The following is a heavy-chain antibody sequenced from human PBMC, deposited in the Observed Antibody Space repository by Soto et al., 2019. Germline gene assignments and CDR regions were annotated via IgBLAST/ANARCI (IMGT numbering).Heavy chain of an antibody. Sequence: GGSLRLSCAASGFSFGTYAIHWVRQAPGKGLEWVAVISYDGSNRYYADSVKGRFTISRDNSKNTLYLQMDSLRPEDTAVYYCARDGKYYDTSGYFDYWGQGTLVIVSS. D-gene: IGHD3-22*01. V-gene: IGHV3-30-3*01. J-gene: IGHJ4*02. CDR1: GFSFGTYA. CDR2: ISYDGSNR. CDR3: ARDGKYYDTSGYFDY.